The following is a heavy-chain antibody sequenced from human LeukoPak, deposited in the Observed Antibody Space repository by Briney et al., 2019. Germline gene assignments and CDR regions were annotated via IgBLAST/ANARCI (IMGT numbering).Heavy chain of an antibody. J-gene: IGHJ4*02. Sequence: GGSLRLSCAASGFTFSSYGMHWVRQAPGKGLEWVAFIRYDGSNKYYADSVKGRFTISRDNSKNTVYLQMNNLRADDTAVYYCARDPGVVAFHYLDYWGQGTLVTVSS. D-gene: IGHD3-3*01. CDR1: GFTFSSYG. CDR2: IRYDGSNK. V-gene: IGHV3-30*02. CDR3: ARDPGVVAFHYLDY.